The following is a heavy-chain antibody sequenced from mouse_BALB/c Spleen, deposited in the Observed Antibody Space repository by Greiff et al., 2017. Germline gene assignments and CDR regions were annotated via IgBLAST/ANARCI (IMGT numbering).Heavy chain of an antibody. CDR1: GFSLTSYG. D-gene: IGHD2-1*01. V-gene: IGHV2-9*02. J-gene: IGHJ3*01. Sequence: VHLVESGPGLVAPSQSLSITCTVSGFSLTSYGVHWVRQPPGKGLEWLGVIWAGGSTNYNSALMSRLSISKDNSKSQVFLKMNSLQTDDTAMYYCAKQRDGNYAWFAYWGQGTLVTVSA. CDR3: AKQRDGNYAWFAY. CDR2: IWAGGST.